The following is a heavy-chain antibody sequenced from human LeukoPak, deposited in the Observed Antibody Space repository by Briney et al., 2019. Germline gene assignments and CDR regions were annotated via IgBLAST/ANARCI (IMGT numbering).Heavy chain of an antibody. CDR3: ARVLRYGSGSYYNH. CDR2: ISSSGSTI. D-gene: IGHD3-10*01. Sequence: PGGSLRLSCAASGFTFSDYYMSWIRQAPGKGLEWVSYISSSGSTIYYADSVKGRFTISRDNAKNSLYLQMNSLRAEDTAVYYCARVLRYGSGSYYNHWGQGTLVTVSS. CDR1: GFTFSDYY. V-gene: IGHV3-11*04. J-gene: IGHJ4*02.